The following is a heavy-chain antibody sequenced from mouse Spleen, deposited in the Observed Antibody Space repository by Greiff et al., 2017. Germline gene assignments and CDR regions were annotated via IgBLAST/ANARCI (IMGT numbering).Heavy chain of an antibody. CDR2: IYPRSGNT. D-gene: IGHD2-4*01. CDR3: ARVNHDYAGFAY. J-gene: IGHJ3*01. V-gene: IGHV1-81*01. CDR1: GYTFTSYG. Sequence: QVQLQQSGAELARPGASVKLSCKASGYTFTSYGISWVKQRTGQGLEWIGEIYPRSGNTYYNEKFKGKATLTADKSSSTAYMELRSLTSEDSAVYFCARVNHDYAGFAYWGQGTLVTVSA.